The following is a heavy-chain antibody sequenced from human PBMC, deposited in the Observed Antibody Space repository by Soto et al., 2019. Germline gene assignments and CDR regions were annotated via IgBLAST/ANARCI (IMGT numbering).Heavy chain of an antibody. CDR2: INPNSGGT. CDR1: GYTFTGYY. CDR3: ARPRTDATTGVCHDAFVT. Sequence: DSVQGSCKASGYTFTGYYMHWVRQAPGQGLEWMGWINPNSGGTNYAQKFQGWVTMTRDTSISTAYMELSRLRSDDTAVYYCARPRTDATTGVCHDAFVTWGEG. V-gene: IGHV1-2*04. D-gene: IGHD2-8*01. J-gene: IGHJ3*02.